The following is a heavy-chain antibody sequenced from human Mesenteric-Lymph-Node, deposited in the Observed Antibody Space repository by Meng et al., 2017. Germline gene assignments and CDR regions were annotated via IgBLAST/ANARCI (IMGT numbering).Heavy chain of an antibody. Sequence: SLKISCAASGFTFDDYAMHWVRQAPGKGLEWVSGISWNSGSIGYADSVKGRFTISRDNAKNSLYLQMNSLRAEDTALYYCAKDGSRSIVATVKSFDYWGQGTLVTVSS. CDR2: ISWNSGSI. CDR1: GFTFDDYA. CDR3: AKDGSRSIVATVKSFDY. D-gene: IGHD5-12*01. V-gene: IGHV3-9*01. J-gene: IGHJ4*02.